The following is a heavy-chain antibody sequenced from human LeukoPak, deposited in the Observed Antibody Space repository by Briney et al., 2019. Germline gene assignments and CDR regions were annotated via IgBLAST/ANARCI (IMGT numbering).Heavy chain of an antibody. J-gene: IGHJ4*02. CDR3: TRQDGVFQFDY. Sequence: GGSLRLACAASGFTFSGSAMRWVRQAAGKGLEWLGRIRSKANSCAKAYSASGKGRFTTSSDDSKKTAYLKMNSLKTEDTAVYYCTRQDGVFQFDYWGQGTLVTVSS. V-gene: IGHV3-73*01. D-gene: IGHD3-16*01. CDR1: GFTFSGSA. CDR2: IRSKANSCAK.